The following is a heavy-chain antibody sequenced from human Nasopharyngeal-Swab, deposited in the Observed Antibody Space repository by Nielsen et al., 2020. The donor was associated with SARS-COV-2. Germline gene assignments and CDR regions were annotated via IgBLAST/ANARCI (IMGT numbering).Heavy chain of an antibody. CDR2: IHAANI. V-gene: IGHV3-53*01. D-gene: IGHD1-26*01. CDR1: GLSASNND. CDR3: ARDPGAPHFYGMDL. J-gene: IGHJ6*02. Sequence: GGSRRPSCTASGLSASNNDMNWVRLAQGKGREWVAVIHAANINYADSVKGRVTVSRDSSQNTIHLQMDSLRVEDTAVYYCARDPGAPHFYGMDLWGQGTTVTVSS.